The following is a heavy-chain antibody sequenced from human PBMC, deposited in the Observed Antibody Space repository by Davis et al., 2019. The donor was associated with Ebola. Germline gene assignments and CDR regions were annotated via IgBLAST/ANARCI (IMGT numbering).Heavy chain of an antibody. CDR3: ARVFPTYYFDY. V-gene: IGHV4-59*11. CDR1: GGSISSHY. CDR2: IYYSGST. Sequence: PSETLSLTCTVSGGSISSHYWSWIRQPPGKGLEWIGYIYYSGSTNYNPSLKSRVTISVDTSKNQFSLKLSSVTAADTAVYYCARVFPTYYFDYWGQGTLVTVSS. D-gene: IGHD3-3*01. J-gene: IGHJ4*02.